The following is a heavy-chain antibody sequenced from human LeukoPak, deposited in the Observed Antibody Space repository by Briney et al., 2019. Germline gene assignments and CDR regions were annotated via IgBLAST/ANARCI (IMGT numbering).Heavy chain of an antibody. D-gene: IGHD5-12*01. CDR1: GFTFDDYA. CDR3: ARVDIVATNYYYYYMDV. V-gene: IGHV3-9*01. CDR2: ISWNSGSI. Sequence: PGGSLRLSCAASGFTFDDYAMHWVRQGPGKGLEWVSGISWNSGSIGYADSVKGRFTISRDNAKNSLYLQMNSLRAEDTAVYYCARVDIVATNYYYYYMDVWGKGTTVTISS. J-gene: IGHJ6*03.